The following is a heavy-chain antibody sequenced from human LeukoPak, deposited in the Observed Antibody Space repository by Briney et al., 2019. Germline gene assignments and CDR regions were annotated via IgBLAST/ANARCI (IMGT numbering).Heavy chain of an antibody. V-gene: IGHV3-7*01. D-gene: IGHD3-3*01. J-gene: IGHJ6*03. CDR2: IKQDGSKK. Sequence: GGSLRLSCAASGFTFISYWMSWVRQAPGEGLEWVANIKQDGSKKSYVDSVKGRFTISSDNAKHSLYLQMNSLRAEDTAVYYCARCAYYHFWSGYSNYYYYYMDVWGKGTTVTVSS. CDR1: GFTFISYW. CDR3: ARCAYYHFWSGYSNYYYYYMDV.